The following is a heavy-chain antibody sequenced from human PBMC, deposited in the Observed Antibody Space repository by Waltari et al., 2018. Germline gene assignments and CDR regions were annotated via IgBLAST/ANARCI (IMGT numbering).Heavy chain of an antibody. D-gene: IGHD4-17*01. CDR2: IYASGST. CDR3: ARDRWDSGDPFDC. V-gene: IGHV4-4*07. J-gene: IGHJ4*02. CDR1: GGSISNSY. Sequence: QVQLQESGPGLVKASETLSLTCTVSGGSISNSYWNWIRQPAGKGLEWIGRIYASGSTNYNPSLKSRVTMSIDTSKNQFSLKLTSVTAADTAVYYCARDRWDSGDPFDCWGQGTLVTVSS.